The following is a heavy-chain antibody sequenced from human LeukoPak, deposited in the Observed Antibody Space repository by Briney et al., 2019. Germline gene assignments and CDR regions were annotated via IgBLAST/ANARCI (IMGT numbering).Heavy chain of an antibody. J-gene: IGHJ4*02. Sequence: SETLSLTCTVSGGSISSSSYYWGWIRQPPGKGLEWIGSIYYSGSTYYNPSLKSRVTISVDTSKNQFSPKLSSVTATDTAVYYCARPMTTVTHGGYYFDYWGQGTLVTVSS. CDR2: IYYSGST. V-gene: IGHV4-39*01. D-gene: IGHD4-17*01. CDR3: ARPMTTVTHGGYYFDY. CDR1: GGSISSSSYY.